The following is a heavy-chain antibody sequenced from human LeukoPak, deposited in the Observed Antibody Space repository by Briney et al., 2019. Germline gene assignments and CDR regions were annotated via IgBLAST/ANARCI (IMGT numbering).Heavy chain of an antibody. Sequence: ASVKVSCKASGYTFTSYGISWVRQAPGQGLEWMGWISAYNGNTNYAQKLQGRVTMTTDTSTSTAYMELRSLRSDEKAVYYCARERTIPYYYDSSGVFDYWGQGTLVTVSS. D-gene: IGHD3-22*01. CDR2: ISAYNGNT. V-gene: IGHV1-18*01. CDR1: GYTFTSYG. J-gene: IGHJ4*02. CDR3: ARERTIPYYYDSSGVFDY.